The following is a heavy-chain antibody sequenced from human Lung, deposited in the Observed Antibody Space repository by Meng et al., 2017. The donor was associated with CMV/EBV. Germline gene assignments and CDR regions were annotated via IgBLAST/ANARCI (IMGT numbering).Heavy chain of an antibody. D-gene: IGHD3-10*01. Sequence: QVLLRVPAPSLGHPPEPLSLPCPVSDDSITNHNGWAWVRQPPGKGLEWIGEIPHRGSSAYNPSLKSRVSMSIDKSKNQFSLKLTSVTAADTAVYHCLRRSGGSVWGQGTLVTVSS. J-gene: IGHJ1*01. V-gene: IGHV4-4*03. CDR3: LRRSGGSV. CDR1: DDSITNHNG. CDR2: IPHRGSS.